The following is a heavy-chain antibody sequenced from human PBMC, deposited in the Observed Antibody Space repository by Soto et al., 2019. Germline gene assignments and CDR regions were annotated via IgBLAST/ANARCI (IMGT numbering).Heavy chain of an antibody. CDR3: ARAYYDLWSDHYYFYMDV. Sequence: SETLSLTCTVSGGSISSHYWSWIRQPPGKGLEWIAYFFYSGSTNYNPSLKSRVTISGDTSKNQFSLRLSSVTAADTAVYYCARAYYDLWSDHYYFYMDVWGKGTTVTVSS. CDR1: GGSISSHY. V-gene: IGHV4-59*08. J-gene: IGHJ6*03. CDR2: FFYSGST. D-gene: IGHD3-3*01.